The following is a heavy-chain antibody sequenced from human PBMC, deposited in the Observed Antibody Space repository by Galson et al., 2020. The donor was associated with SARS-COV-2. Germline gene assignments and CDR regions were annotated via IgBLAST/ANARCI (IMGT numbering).Heavy chain of an antibody. J-gene: IGHJ4*02. V-gene: IGHV3-30*07. CDR3: ARDLDEWEILFPFDY. CDR2: MSNDGTNA. D-gene: IGHD1-26*01. Sequence: GGSLRLSCAGSGFTFSRYAMHWVRQAPGKGLEWVAVMSNDGTNAYYADSVKGRFTISRDNSKKTLHLQMSSLRAEDTAVYYCARDLDEWEILFPFDYWSQGTLLTVSS. CDR1: GFTFSRYA.